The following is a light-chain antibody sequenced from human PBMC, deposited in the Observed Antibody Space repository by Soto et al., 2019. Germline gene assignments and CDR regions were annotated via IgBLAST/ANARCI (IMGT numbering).Light chain of an antibody. CDR3: SSYTTNSTRV. V-gene: IGLV2-14*03. CDR2: EVS. Sequence: QSALTQPASVSGSPGQSIAISCTGTSSDVGAYDFVSWYQQHPDKAPKLMIYEVSHRPSGVSYRFSGSKSVNTATQTISGLQAEDEADYYCSSYTTNSTRVFGTGTKLTVL. J-gene: IGLJ1*01. CDR1: SSDVGAYDF.